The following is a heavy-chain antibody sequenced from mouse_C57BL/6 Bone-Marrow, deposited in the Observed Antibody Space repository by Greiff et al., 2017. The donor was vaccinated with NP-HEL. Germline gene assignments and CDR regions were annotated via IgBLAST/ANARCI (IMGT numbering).Heavy chain of an antibody. CDR2: IDPENGDT. CDR1: GFNIKDDY. J-gene: IGHJ3*01. Sequence: VQLKQSGAELVRPGASVKLSCTASGFNIKDDYMHWVKQRPEQGLEWIGWIDPENGDTEYASKFQGKATITADTSSNTAYLQLSSLTSEDTAVYYCTTLYYYGSSYDRFAYWGQGTLVTVSA. V-gene: IGHV14-4*01. D-gene: IGHD1-1*01. CDR3: TTLYYYGSSYDRFAY.